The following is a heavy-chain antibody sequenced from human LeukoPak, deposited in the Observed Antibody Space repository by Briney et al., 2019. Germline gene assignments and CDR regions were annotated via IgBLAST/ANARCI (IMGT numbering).Heavy chain of an antibody. D-gene: IGHD3-10*01. CDR2: IKQDGSEK. V-gene: IGHV3-7*03. CDR3: ARGGNGSGSYRYYGMDV. J-gene: IGHJ6*04. CDR1: GFTFSSYW. Sequence: GGSLRLSCAASGFTFSSYWMSWVRQAPGQGLEWVASIKQDGSEKYYVDSVKGRFTISRDNAKNSLYLQMNSLRAEDTAVYYCARGGNGSGSYRYYGMDVWGKGTTVTVSS.